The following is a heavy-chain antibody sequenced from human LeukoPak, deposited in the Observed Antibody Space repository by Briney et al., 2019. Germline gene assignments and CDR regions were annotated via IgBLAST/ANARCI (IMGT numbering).Heavy chain of an antibody. V-gene: IGHV4-59*08. Sequence: SETLSLTCTVSGGSISSYYWSWIRQPPGQGLEWIGYIYYSGSTNYNPSLKSRVTISVDTSKNQCSLKLSSVTAADTAVYYCARNQRHGWPTPIDYWGQGTLVTVSS. CDR1: GGSISSYY. J-gene: IGHJ4*02. CDR3: ARNQRHGWPTPIDY. D-gene: IGHD6-19*01. CDR2: IYYSGST.